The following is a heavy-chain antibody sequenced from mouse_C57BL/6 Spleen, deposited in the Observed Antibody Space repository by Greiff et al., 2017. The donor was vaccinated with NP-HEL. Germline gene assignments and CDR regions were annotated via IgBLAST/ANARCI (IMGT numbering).Heavy chain of an antibody. Sequence: EVQLQQSGPELVKPGASVKISCKASGYTFTDYYMNWVKQSHGKSLEWIGDINPNNGGTSYNQKFKGKATLTVDKSSSTAYMELRSLTSEDSAVYYCARWGRAAYWGQGTLVTVSA. J-gene: IGHJ3*01. CDR2: INPNNGGT. V-gene: IGHV1-26*01. CDR1: GYTFTDYY. D-gene: IGHD3-3*01. CDR3: ARWGRAAY.